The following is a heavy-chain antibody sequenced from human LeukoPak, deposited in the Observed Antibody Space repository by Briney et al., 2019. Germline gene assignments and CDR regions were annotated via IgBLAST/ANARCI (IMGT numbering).Heavy chain of an antibody. CDR1: GFTFSSYG. J-gene: IGHJ6*02. D-gene: IGHD3-10*01. CDR3: AKDGLLLWFGELLPPYGMDV. V-gene: IGHV3-30*18. CDR2: ISYDGSNK. Sequence: GGSLRLSCAASGFTFSSYGMHWVRQAPGKGLEWVAVISYDGSNKYYADSVKGRFTISRHNSKNTLYLQMNSLRAEDTAVYYCAKDGLLLWFGELLPPYGMDVWGQGTTVTVSS.